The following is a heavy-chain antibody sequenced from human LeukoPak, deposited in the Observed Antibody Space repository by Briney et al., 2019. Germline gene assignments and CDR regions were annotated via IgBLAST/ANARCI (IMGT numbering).Heavy chain of an antibody. J-gene: IGHJ5*02. CDR3: ARVEYGYDNRWFDP. V-gene: IGHV4-4*07. Sequence: PSETLSLTCTVSGGSISAYYWSWIRQPAGKGLEWIGHIYTSGSTNYNPSLKSRVTISVDKSKNQFSLELTSVTAADTAVYYCARVEYGYDNRWFDPWGQGTLVTVSS. CDR2: IYTSGST. CDR1: GGSISAYY. D-gene: IGHD5-12*01.